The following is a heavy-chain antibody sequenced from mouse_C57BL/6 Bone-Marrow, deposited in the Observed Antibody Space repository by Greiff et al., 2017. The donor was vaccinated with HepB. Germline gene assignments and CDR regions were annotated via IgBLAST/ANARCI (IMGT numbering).Heavy chain of an antibody. V-gene: IGHV1-81*01. D-gene: IGHD1-1*01. CDR2: IYPRSGNT. Sequence: QVQLKESGAELARPGASVKLSCKASGYTFTSYGISWVKQRTGQGLEWIGEIYPRSGNTYYNEKFKGKATLTADKSSSTAYMELRSLTSEDSAVYFCARYYYGSSPSWFAYWGQGTLVTVSA. CDR3: ARYYYGSSPSWFAY. CDR1: GYTFTSYG. J-gene: IGHJ3*01.